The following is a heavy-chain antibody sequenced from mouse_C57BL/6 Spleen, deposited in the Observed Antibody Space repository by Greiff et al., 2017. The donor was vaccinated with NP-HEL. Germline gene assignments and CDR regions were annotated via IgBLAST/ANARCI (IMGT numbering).Heavy chain of an antibody. D-gene: IGHD3-3*01. Sequence: EVQGVESGGGLVKPGGSLKLSCAASGFTFSSYAMSWVRQTPEKRLEWVATISDGGSYTYYPDNVKGRFTISRDNAKNNLYLQMSHLKSEDTAMYYCARDRWDTWFAYWGQGTLVTVSA. CDR3: ARDRWDTWFAY. CDR1: GFTFSSYA. V-gene: IGHV5-4*01. CDR2: ISDGGSYT. J-gene: IGHJ3*01.